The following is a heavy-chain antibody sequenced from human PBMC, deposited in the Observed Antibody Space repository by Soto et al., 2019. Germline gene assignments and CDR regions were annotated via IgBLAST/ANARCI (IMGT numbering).Heavy chain of an antibody. D-gene: IGHD3-10*01. CDR1: GYTFTSYY. Sequence: ASVKVSCKASGYTFTSYYMHWVRQAPGQGLEWMGIINPSGGSTSYAQKFQGRVTMTRDTSTSTVYMELSSLRSEDTAVYYCARAWGSGSYYNVDVYYYYYMDVWGKGTTVTVSS. CDR2: INPSGGST. V-gene: IGHV1-46*03. CDR3: ARAWGSGSYYNVDVYYYYYMDV. J-gene: IGHJ6*03.